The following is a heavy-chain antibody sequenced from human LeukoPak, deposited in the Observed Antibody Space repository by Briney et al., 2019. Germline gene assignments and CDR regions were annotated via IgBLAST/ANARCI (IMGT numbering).Heavy chain of an antibody. V-gene: IGHV4-59*01. Sequence: SETLSLTCTVAGGSISSYYWSWIRQPPGKGLEWIGYIYYSGSTNYNPSLKSRVTISVDTSKNQFSLKLSSVTAADTAVYYCARTLRGYSYGPFDYWGQGTLVTVSS. D-gene: IGHD5-18*01. J-gene: IGHJ4*02. CDR3: ARTLRGYSYGPFDY. CDR2: IYYSGST. CDR1: GGSISSYY.